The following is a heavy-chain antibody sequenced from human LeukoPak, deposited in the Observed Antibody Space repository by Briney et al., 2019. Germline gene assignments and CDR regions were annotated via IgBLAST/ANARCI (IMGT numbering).Heavy chain of an antibody. Sequence: HWASVKVSCKASGGTFSSYAISWVRQAPGQGLEWMGRIIPIFGTANYAQKFQGRVTITADESTSTAYMELSSLRSEDTAVYYCARHRFLGRNWFDPWGQGTLVTVSS. CDR1: GGTFSSYA. CDR2: IIPIFGTA. J-gene: IGHJ5*02. V-gene: IGHV1-69*13. D-gene: IGHD3-3*01. CDR3: ARHRFLGRNWFDP.